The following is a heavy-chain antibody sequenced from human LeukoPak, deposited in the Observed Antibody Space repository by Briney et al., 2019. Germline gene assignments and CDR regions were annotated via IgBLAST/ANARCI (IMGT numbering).Heavy chain of an antibody. Sequence: SETLSLTCTVSGGSISSYYWSWIRQPAGKGLEWIGRIYTSGSTNYNPSLKSRVTMSVDTSKNQFSLKLSSVTAADTAVYYCAAKTYCSSTSCYTVDYWGQGTLVTVSS. J-gene: IGHJ4*02. CDR1: GGSISSYY. D-gene: IGHD2-2*02. V-gene: IGHV4-4*07. CDR3: AAKTYCSSTSCYTVDY. CDR2: IYTSGST.